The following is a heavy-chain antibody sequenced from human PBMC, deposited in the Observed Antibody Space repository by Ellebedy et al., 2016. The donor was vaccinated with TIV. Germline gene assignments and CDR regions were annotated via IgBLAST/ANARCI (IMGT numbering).Heavy chain of an antibody. CDR2: IDPSDSYT. Sequence: GGSLRLSCKGSAYSFTSYWISWVRQLPGKGLEWMGRIDPSDSYTNYSPSFQAHVTISADKSISTAYLQWSSLKASDTAMYYCARHAKTGAADFDYWGQGTLVTVSS. J-gene: IGHJ4*02. CDR3: ARHAKTGAADFDY. CDR1: AYSFTSYW. D-gene: IGHD7-27*01. V-gene: IGHV5-10-1*01.